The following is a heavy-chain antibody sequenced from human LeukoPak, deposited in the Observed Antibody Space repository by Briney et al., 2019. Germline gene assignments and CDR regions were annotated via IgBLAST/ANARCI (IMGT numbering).Heavy chain of an antibody. J-gene: IGHJ5*02. Sequence: ASVKVSCKASGYTFTSYDINWVRQATGQGLEWMGWMNPNSGNTGYAQKFQGRVTITRNTSISTAYMELSSLRSEDTAVYYCARRRIAVAGTSWFDPWGQGTLVTVSS. CDR1: GYTFTSYD. D-gene: IGHD6-19*01. CDR2: MNPNSGNT. CDR3: ARRRIAVAGTSWFDP. V-gene: IGHV1-8*03.